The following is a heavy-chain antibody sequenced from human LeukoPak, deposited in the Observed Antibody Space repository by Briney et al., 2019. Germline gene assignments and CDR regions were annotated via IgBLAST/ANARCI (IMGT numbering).Heavy chain of an antibody. V-gene: IGHV5-51*01. D-gene: IGHD2-2*01. CDR3: ASGVEDIVVVPAAPRAFDI. J-gene: IGHJ3*02. CDR1: GYSFTSYW. Sequence: GESLKISCKGSGYSFTSYWIGWVRQMPGKGLEWMGIIYPGDSDTRYSPSFQGQVTISADKSISTAYLQWSSLEASDTAMYYCASGVEDIVVVPAAPRAFDIWGQGTMVTVSS. CDR2: IYPGDSDT.